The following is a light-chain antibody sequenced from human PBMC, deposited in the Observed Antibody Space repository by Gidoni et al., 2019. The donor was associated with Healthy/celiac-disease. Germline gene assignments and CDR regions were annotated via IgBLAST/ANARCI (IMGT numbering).Light chain of an antibody. J-gene: IGKJ2*04. V-gene: IGKV3-20*01. CDR3: QQYGSSPRS. CDR2: GAS. CDR1: QSVSSSY. Sequence: ESVLTQYPGTLSLSQGERATLACRASQSVSSSYLAWYQQKPGQAPRLLIYGASSRATGIPDRFSGSGSGTDFTLTISRLEPEDFAVYYCQQYGSSPRSFGQGTKLEIK.